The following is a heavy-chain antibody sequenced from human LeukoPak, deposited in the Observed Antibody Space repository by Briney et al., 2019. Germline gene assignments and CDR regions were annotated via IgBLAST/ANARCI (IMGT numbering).Heavy chain of an antibody. V-gene: IGHV3-48*03. CDR2: ISSSGSTI. CDR1: GFTFSSYE. J-gene: IGHJ4*02. CDR3: AKAKQWLGRDY. D-gene: IGHD6-19*01. Sequence: PGGSLRLSCAASGFTFSSYEMNWVRQAPGKGLEWVSYISSSGSTIYYADSVKGRFTISRDNSKNTLYLQMNSLRAEDTAVYYCAKAKQWLGRDYWGQGTLVTVSS.